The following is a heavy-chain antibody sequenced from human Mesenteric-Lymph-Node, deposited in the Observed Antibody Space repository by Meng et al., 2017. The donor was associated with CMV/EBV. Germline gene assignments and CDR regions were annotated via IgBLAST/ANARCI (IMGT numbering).Heavy chain of an antibody. CDR1: GFTFSRYE. CDR3: ARDLSGSYYLDY. Sequence: GESLKISCAASGFTFSRYEMNWVRQAPGKGLEWVSYISSSGTTVYYADSVKGRFTISRDNSKNTLYLQMNSLRAEDTAVYYCARDLSGSYYLDYWGQGTLVTVSS. D-gene: IGHD1-26*01. CDR2: ISSSGTTV. V-gene: IGHV3-48*03. J-gene: IGHJ4*02.